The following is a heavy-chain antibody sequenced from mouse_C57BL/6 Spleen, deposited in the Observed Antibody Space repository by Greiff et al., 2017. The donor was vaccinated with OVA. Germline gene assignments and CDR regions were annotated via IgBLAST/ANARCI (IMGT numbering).Heavy chain of an antibody. Sequence: DVQLQESGPGLVKPSQSLSLTCSVTGYSITSGYYWNWIRQFPGNKLEWMGYISYDGSTNYNPSLKNRTSITPDTSKNQFFLKMNSVTTEDTATYYCARIPPLLLFFAYWGQGTLVTVSA. V-gene: IGHV3-6*01. D-gene: IGHD1-1*01. CDR1: GYSITSGYY. CDR2: ISYDGST. CDR3: ARIPPLLLFFAY. J-gene: IGHJ3*01.